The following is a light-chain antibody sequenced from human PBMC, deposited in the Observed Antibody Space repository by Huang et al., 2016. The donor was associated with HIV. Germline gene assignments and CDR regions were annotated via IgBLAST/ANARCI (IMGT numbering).Light chain of an antibody. CDR1: QSVATN. Sequence: EIIMTQSPATLSLSPGEGASLSCRATQSVATNLAWYLHRPGQSPRILIFGASTRASGLPGRFSGSGSGTQFTLTVSGLQSEDFAVYYCQQYHNWPYTFGQGTKREI. V-gene: IGKV3D-15*01. CDR3: QQYHNWPYT. CDR2: GAS. J-gene: IGKJ2*01.